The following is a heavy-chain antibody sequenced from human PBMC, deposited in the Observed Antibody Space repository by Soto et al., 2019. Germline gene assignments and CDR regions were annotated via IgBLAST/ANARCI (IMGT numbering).Heavy chain of an antibody. CDR2: IYHSGNT. V-gene: IGHV4-4*02. Sequence: QVQLQESGPGLVKPSGTLSPTCAVSGGSISSSYWWSWVRQPPGKGLEWIGDIYHSGNTNYNPSLKSRVTISVDKSKNQFSLNLSSVTAADTAVYYCARVIAAAVHWFDPWGQGTLVTVSS. CDR3: ARVIAAAVHWFDP. CDR1: GGSISSSYW. J-gene: IGHJ5*02. D-gene: IGHD6-13*01.